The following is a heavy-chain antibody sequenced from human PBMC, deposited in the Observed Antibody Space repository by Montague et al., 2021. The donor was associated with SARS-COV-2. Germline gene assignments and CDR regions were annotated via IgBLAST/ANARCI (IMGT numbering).Heavy chain of an antibody. CDR2: VNHGGSP. CDR1: GRSFSGDY. J-gene: IGHJ6*03. V-gene: IGHV4-34*01. CDR3: ARGRTAVVTFSGLWTGPSDSYYYMDG. Sequence: SETLSLTCAVYGRSFSGDYWYWICQPPGKGLEWIGEVNHGGSPKYNPSLKSRVTVLVDTYKNQFSLKLISVAAADTAVYYCARGRTAVVTFSGLWTGPSDSYYYMDGWGKGTAVTVSS. D-gene: IGHD3/OR15-3a*01.